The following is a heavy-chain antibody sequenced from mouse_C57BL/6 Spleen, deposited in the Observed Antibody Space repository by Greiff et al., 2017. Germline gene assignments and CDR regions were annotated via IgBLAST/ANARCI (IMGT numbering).Heavy chain of an antibody. CDR2: IDPSDSYT. J-gene: IGHJ4*01. Sequence: VQLQQPGAELVMPGASVKLSCKASGYTFTSYWMHWVKQRPGQGLEWIGEIDPSDSYTNYNEKFKGKSTLTVDKSSSTAYMQLSSLTSEDSAVYYCARGGYGNYEAMDYWGQGTSVTVSS. CDR1: GYTFTSYW. V-gene: IGHV1-69*01. CDR3: ARGGYGNYEAMDY. D-gene: IGHD2-1*01.